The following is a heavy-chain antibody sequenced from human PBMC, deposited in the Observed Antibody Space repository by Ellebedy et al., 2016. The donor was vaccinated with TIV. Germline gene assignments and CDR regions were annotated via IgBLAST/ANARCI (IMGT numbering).Heavy chain of an antibody. Sequence: PGGSLRLSCAASGFTFSNYAMSWVRQAPGKGLEWVAGFGVSGDTTYYVDSVKGRFTISRDNSRNTLSLYMTSLRADDTAIYYCARGKSGTFIHHAFDSWGQGTLVTVSS. D-gene: IGHD3-16*01. CDR3: ARGKSGTFIHHAFDS. CDR2: FGVSGDTT. J-gene: IGHJ4*02. V-gene: IGHV3-23*01. CDR1: GFTFSNYA.